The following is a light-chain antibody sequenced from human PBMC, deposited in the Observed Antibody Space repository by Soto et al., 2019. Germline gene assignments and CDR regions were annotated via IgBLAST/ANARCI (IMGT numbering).Light chain of an antibody. Sequence: QSVLTQPPSASGTPGQRDTISCSGSSSNIGSNYVYWYQQLPGTAPKLLIYRNIQRPSGVPDRFSGSESATSASLAISGLRSEDEADYYCAAWDDGLGGVVFGGGAELTAL. CDR1: SSNIGSNY. J-gene: IGLJ2*01. CDR3: AAWDDGLGGVV. CDR2: RNI. V-gene: IGLV1-47*01.